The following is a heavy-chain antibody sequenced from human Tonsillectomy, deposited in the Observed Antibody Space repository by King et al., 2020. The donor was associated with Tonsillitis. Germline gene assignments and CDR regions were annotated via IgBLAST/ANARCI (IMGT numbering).Heavy chain of an antibody. V-gene: IGHV3-72*01. J-gene: IGHJ4*02. CDR1: GFAFSDHF. CDR2: STNKAYSYTT. Sequence: VQLVESGGGLVQPGGSLTLSCAASGFAFSDHFIDWVRQAPGKGLEWVGRSTNKAYSYTTEYAASVKGRFTISRDDSNNSLYLQMNGLKTEDTAVYYFVSVVGATNRPVNGLFDYWGQGPLVTVSS. D-gene: IGHD1-26*01. CDR3: VSVVGATNRPVNGLFDY.